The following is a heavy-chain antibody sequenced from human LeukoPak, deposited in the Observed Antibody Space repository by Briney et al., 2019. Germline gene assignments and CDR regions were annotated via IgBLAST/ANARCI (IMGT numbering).Heavy chain of an antibody. J-gene: IGHJ5*02. CDR3: VREARAGNWFDP. CDR2: INPDSGGT. Sequence: EASVKVSCTASGYTFTSYYIHWVRQAPGQGLEWMGWINPDSGGTNYAQQFQGRVTMTRDTSISTVYMDLSRLRSDDTAMYYCVREARAGNWFDPWGQGTLVFVSS. CDR1: GYTFTSYY. V-gene: IGHV1-2*02.